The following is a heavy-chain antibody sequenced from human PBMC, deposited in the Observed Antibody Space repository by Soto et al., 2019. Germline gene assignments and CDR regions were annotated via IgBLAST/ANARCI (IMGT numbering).Heavy chain of an antibody. V-gene: IGHV3-33*01. Sequence: GGSLRLSCAASGFTFSSYGMHWVRQAPGKGLEWVAVIWYDGSNKYYADSVKGRFTISRDNSKNTLYLQMNSLRVEDTAVYYCASTSSSWYGDAFDIWGQGTMVTVSS. CDR1: GFTFSSYG. CDR2: IWYDGSNK. J-gene: IGHJ3*02. D-gene: IGHD6-13*01. CDR3: ASTSSSWYGDAFDI.